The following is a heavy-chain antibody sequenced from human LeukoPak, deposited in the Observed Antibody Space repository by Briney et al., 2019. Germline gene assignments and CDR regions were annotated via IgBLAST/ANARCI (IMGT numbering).Heavy chain of an antibody. J-gene: IGHJ5*02. V-gene: IGHV1-69*05. Sequence: SVRVSCKASGGTFSSYAISWVRQAPGQGLEWMGGIIPIFGTANYAQKFQGRVTITTDESTSTAYMELSSLRSEDTAVYYCARDRSSSSSSWFDPWGQGTLVTVSS. CDR2: IIPIFGTA. D-gene: IGHD6-6*01. CDR3: ARDRSSSSSSWFDP. CDR1: GGTFSSYA.